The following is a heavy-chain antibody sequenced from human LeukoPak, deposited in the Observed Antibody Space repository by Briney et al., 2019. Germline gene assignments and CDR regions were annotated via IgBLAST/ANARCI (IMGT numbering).Heavy chain of an antibody. J-gene: IGHJ5*02. CDR1: GFTFSGSA. Sequence: PGGSLRLSCAASGFTFSGSAVHWVRQASGKGLEWVGRIRSKANSYATVYAASVKGRFTISRDDSKNTAYLQMNSLKIEDTAVYYCTRPLGYCTSTSCLNWLHPWGQGTLVTVSS. CDR2: IRSKANSYAT. V-gene: IGHV3-73*01. CDR3: TRPLGYCTSTSCLNWLHP. D-gene: IGHD2-2*01.